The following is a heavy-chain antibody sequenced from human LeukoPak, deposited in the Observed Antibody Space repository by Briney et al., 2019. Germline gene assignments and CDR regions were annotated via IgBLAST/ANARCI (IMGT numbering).Heavy chain of an antibody. Sequence: ASVKVSCKASGYTFTSYGISWVRQAPRQGLEWMGWISAYNGNTNYAQKLQGRVTMTTDTSTSTAYMELRSLRSDDTAVYYCARDQWLGDAFDIWGQGTMVTVSS. CDR2: ISAYNGNT. D-gene: IGHD6-19*01. J-gene: IGHJ3*02. CDR1: GYTFTSYG. CDR3: ARDQWLGDAFDI. V-gene: IGHV1-18*01.